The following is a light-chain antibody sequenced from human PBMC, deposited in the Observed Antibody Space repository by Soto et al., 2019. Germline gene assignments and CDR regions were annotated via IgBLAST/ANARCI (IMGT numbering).Light chain of an antibody. Sequence: EIVLTQSPGTLSLSPGERATLSCRASQSVSSSYLAWYQQKPGQAPRLLIYGASSRATGIPDRFSGSGSGTDFTLTISRLEPEDFAVYYCQQYGSSPRTCGQGTKVESK. CDR2: GAS. CDR1: QSVSSSY. J-gene: IGKJ1*01. CDR3: QQYGSSPRT. V-gene: IGKV3-20*01.